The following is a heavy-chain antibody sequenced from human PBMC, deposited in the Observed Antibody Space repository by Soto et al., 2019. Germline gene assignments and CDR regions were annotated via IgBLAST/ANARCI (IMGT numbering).Heavy chain of an antibody. CDR2: ISPIFGTA. V-gene: IGHV1-69*01. Sequence: QVQLVQSGAEVKKPGSSVKVSCRASEGTFSSYAISWVRQAPGPGLEWMGGISPIFGTANYAQNFQGRVTSTADESTSTAYMELSTLRSDDTAVYYCARQPDSSGDSRALDICSQVTMDTVSS. CDR1: EGTFSSYA. D-gene: IGHD3-22*01. CDR3: ARQPDSSGDSRALDI. J-gene: IGHJ3*02.